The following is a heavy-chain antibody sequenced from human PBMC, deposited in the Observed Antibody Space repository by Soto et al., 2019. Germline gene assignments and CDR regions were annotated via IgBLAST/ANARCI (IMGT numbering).Heavy chain of an antibody. V-gene: IGHV3-23*01. CDR2: LTSGGGT. CDR3: AKDGDLYSGYSDH. J-gene: IGHJ4*02. D-gene: IGHD5-12*01. CDR1: GFILNSYG. Sequence: EVQLLESGGGLVQPGGSLRLSCEASGFILNSYGMSWVRQAPGKGLEWVSTLTSGGGTHYADSVKGRFTISRENSKNTLYLQMNSLRAEDTAVYYCAKDGDLYSGYSDHWGQGTLVTGSP.